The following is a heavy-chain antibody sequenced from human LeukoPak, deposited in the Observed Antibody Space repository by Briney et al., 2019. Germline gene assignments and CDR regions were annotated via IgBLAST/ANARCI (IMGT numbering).Heavy chain of an antibody. D-gene: IGHD3-22*01. Sequence: PGGSLRLSCAASGFTFRTFTMSWVRQAPGKGLEWVSSIGGSGSDTYYADSVKGRFTISRDNSKNTLHLQMNSLRAEDTAVYYCAKNPAYYYESSGYFMWGQGTLVTVSS. V-gene: IGHV3-23*01. CDR1: GFTFRTFT. CDR3: AKNPAYYYESSGYFM. J-gene: IGHJ4*02. CDR2: IGGSGSDT.